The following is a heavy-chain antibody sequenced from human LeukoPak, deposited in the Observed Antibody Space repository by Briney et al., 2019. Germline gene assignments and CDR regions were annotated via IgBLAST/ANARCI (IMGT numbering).Heavy chain of an antibody. Sequence: GGSLRLSCAASGFTFSGYGMHWVRQAPGKGLEWVAVISYDGSNKYSADSVKGRITISRDNSKNTLYLQMNSLRADDTGVYYCAKDRGGGPDYWGQGTLVTVSS. D-gene: IGHD3-10*01. CDR2: ISYDGSNK. CDR1: GFTFSGYG. J-gene: IGHJ4*02. V-gene: IGHV3-30*18. CDR3: AKDRGGGPDY.